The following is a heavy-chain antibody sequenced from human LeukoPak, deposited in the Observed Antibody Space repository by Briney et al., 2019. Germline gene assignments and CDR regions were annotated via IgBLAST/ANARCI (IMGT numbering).Heavy chain of an antibody. Sequence: ASVKVSCKASGYTLTSYGISWVRQAPGQGLEWMGWISAYNGNTNYAQKLQGRVTMTTDTSTSTAYMELRSLRSDDTAVYYCARDLKGAWYSSGWYPYFDYWGQGTLVTVSS. D-gene: IGHD6-19*01. CDR3: ARDLKGAWYSSGWYPYFDY. V-gene: IGHV1-18*01. CDR2: ISAYNGNT. J-gene: IGHJ4*02. CDR1: GYTLTSYG.